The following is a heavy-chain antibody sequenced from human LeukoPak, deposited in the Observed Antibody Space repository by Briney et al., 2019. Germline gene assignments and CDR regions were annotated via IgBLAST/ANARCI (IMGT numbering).Heavy chain of an antibody. CDR2: ISISDGAT. Sequence: AGGSLRLSCAASGFTFSSYAMSWVRQAPGKGLEWVSAISISDGATYFADSVKGRVTISRDNSNNTLYLQMDSVRVDDTAIYYCARGVHNRSPGGGAFDIWGQGTTVTVSS. J-gene: IGHJ3*02. CDR3: ARGVHNRSPGGGAFDI. D-gene: IGHD1-14*01. CDR1: GFTFSSYA. V-gene: IGHV3-23*01.